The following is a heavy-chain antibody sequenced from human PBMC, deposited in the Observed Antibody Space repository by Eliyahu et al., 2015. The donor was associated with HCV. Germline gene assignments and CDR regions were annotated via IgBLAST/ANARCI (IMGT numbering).Heavy chain of an antibody. CDR2: IYYSGST. CDR3: ASLDFGDFRGHY. CDR1: GGXIXNGDYY. Sequence: QLQLQESGPGLVKPSETLSLXCTXSGGXIXNGDYYWGWIRPPPGKGLEWIAGIYYSGSTYYNPSLKSRVTMSVDTSNNQFSLRVTSVTAADTAVYYCASLDFGDFRGHYWGQGTLVTVSS. V-gene: IGHV4-39*01. J-gene: IGHJ4*02. D-gene: IGHD4-17*01.